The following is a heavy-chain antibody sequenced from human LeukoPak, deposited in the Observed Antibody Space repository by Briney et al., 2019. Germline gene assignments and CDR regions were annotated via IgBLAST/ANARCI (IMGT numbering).Heavy chain of an antibody. J-gene: IGHJ3*02. CDR2: IIPIFGTA. D-gene: IGHD6-13*01. Sequence: SVKVSCKASGGTFSSYAISWVRQAPGQGLEWMGGIIPIFGTANYAQKFQGRVTITTDESTSTAYMELSSLRSEDTAVYYCARDGAARAPGSKTRSRNDAFDIWGQGTMVTVSS. CDR3: ARDGAARAPGSKTRSRNDAFDI. V-gene: IGHV1-69*05. CDR1: GGTFSSYA.